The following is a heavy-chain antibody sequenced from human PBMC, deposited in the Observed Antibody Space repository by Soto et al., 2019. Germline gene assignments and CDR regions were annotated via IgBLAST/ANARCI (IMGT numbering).Heavy chain of an antibody. CDR1: GDSVSSNTAS. CDR3: AKGDNLGPKTGYAFDP. V-gene: IGHV6-1*01. J-gene: IGHJ5*02. CDR2: TYFRSKWYN. Sequence: SQTLSLPCAISGDSVSSNTASWNWNRQSPSRGLEWLGRTYFRSKWYNDYAVSVKSRIIINPDTSNNQFSLQLNSVTPEDTAVYFCAKGDNLGPKTGYAFDPWGQGIMVTVSS. D-gene: IGHD5-12*01.